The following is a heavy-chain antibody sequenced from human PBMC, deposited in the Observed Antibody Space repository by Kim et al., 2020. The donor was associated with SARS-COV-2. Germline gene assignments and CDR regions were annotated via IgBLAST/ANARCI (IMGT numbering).Heavy chain of an antibody. V-gene: IGHV3-72*01. J-gene: IGHJ3*02. CDR3: CRGYSGGPIYAFDI. D-gene: IGHD6-19*01. CDR1: RFSLSDHY. CDR2: SGNKASSHTT. Sequence: GGSLRLSCVTSRFSLSDHYIDWVRQGPGTGLEWVGRSGNKASSHTTEYAASVKDRFTISRDDSKNSLYLQMNSLKTEDTAVYYCCRGYSGGPIYAFDIWGQGTGVTVSS.